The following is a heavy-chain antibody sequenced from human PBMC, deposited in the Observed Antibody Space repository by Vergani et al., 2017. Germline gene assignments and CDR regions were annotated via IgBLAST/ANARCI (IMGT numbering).Heavy chain of an antibody. CDR3: ARGGYGGSSASLAC. V-gene: IGHV4-4*03. CDR2: IFHTGGT. J-gene: IGHJ4*02. D-gene: IGHD4-23*01. CDR1: GGSISSSNW. Sequence: QVQLQESGPGLVKPPGTLSLTCVVSGGSISSSNWWSWFRQAPGKGLEWIGEIFHTGGTNYNPSLKSRVTMSVDKSKNQFSLEVTSVTATDTAVYYCARGGYGGSSASLACWGEGRLVTVSS.